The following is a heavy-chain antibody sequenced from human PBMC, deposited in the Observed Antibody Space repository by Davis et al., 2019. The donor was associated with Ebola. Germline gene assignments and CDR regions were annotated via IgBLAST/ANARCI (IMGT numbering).Heavy chain of an antibody. Sequence: PGGSLRLSCAASGFTFSGSAMHWVRQASGKGLEWVGRIRSKANSYATAYAASVKGRFTISRDDSKNTAYLQMNSLKTEDTAVYYCTRATLTGTRESWFDHWGQGTLVTVSS. CDR2: IRSKANSYAT. CDR3: TRATLTGTRESWFDH. D-gene: IGHD1/OR15-1a*01. J-gene: IGHJ5*02. CDR1: GFTFSGSA. V-gene: IGHV3-73*01.